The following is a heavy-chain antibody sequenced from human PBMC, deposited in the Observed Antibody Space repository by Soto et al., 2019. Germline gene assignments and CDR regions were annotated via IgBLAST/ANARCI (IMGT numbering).Heavy chain of an antibody. D-gene: IGHD1-26*01. CDR3: ATPSLSTGGYSSFDS. CDR2: IYSGGST. V-gene: IGHV3-53*01. Sequence: GGSLRLSCAASGFTVSSNYMSWVRQAPGKGLEWVSVIYSGGSTYYADSVKGRFTISRHNSRNTLYLQMNSLRAEDTAVYYCATPSLSTGGYSSFDSWGRGTLVTVSS. CDR1: GFTVSSNY. J-gene: IGHJ4*02.